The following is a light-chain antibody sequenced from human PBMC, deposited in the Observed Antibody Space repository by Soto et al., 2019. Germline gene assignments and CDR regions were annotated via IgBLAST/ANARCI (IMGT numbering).Light chain of an antibody. Sequence: DIVLTQSPLSLPVTPGEPASISCRSSQSLLHSNGHTYLDWYLQKPGQSPQLLIYLGSSRASGVPERISGSGSDTDFALKISIVEAEDVGAYYCTQTLQTPPFTFGPGTKVQIK. CDR2: LGS. J-gene: IGKJ3*01. V-gene: IGKV2-28*01. CDR3: TQTLQTPPFT. CDR1: QSLLHSNGHTY.